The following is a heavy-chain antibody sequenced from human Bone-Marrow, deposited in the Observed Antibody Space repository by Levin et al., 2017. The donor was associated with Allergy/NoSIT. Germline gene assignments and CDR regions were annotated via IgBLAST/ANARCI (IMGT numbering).Heavy chain of an antibody. CDR2: ISYDGSNK. CDR3: ARDKGYSVNTFYA. V-gene: IGHV3-30-3*01. D-gene: IGHD5/OR15-5a*01. CDR1: GFTFSSYA. Sequence: GESLKISCAASGFTFSSYAMHWVRQAPGKGLEWVAVISYDGSNKYYADSVKGRFTISRDNSKNTLYLQMNSLRAEDTAVYYCARDKGYSVNTFYAWGQGTLVTVSS. J-gene: IGHJ5*02.